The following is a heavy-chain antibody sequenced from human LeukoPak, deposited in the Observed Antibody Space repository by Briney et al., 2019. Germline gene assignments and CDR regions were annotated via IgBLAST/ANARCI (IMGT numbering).Heavy chain of an antibody. CDR2: ISSSGSTI. CDR1: GFTFSSYE. CDR3: ARGSPLLSYAFDY. Sequence: GGSLRLSCAASGFTFSSYEMNWVRQAPGKGLEWVSYISSSGSTIYYADSVKGRFTISRDNAKNSLYLQMNSLRAKDTAVYYCARGSPLLSYAFDYWGQGTLVTVSS. D-gene: IGHD2-21*02. J-gene: IGHJ4*02. V-gene: IGHV3-48*03.